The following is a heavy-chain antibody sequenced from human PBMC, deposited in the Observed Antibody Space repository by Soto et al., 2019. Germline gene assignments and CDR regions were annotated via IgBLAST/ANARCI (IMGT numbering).Heavy chain of an antibody. J-gene: IGHJ4*02. CDR1: GFTFSSYW. CDR3: ARGPRWLQFTGVDY. V-gene: IGHV3-7*03. Sequence: PGGSLRLSCAASGFTFSSYWMSWVRQAPGKGLEWVANIKQDGSEKYYVDSVKGRFTISRDNAKNSLYLQMNSLRAEDTAVYYCARGPRWLQFTGVDYWGQGTLVTVSS. CDR2: IKQDGSEK. D-gene: IGHD5-12*01.